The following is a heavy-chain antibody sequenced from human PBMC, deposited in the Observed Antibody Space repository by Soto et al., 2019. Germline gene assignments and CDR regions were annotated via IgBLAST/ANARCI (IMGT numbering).Heavy chain of an antibody. D-gene: IGHD2-15*01. CDR2: IKQDGSEK. J-gene: IGHJ4*02. CDR1: GFTFNTYY. Sequence: EVQLVESGGGLVQPGGSLRLSCAASGFTFNTYYMNWVRQAPGKGLEWVANIKQDGSEKYYMDSVRGRFTISRDNAKSSLSLQMNSLGAEDTAVYYCARDWGYCSGGTCYTVLDYLGQGTLVTVSS. V-gene: IGHV3-7*01. CDR3: ARDWGYCSGGTCYTVLDY.